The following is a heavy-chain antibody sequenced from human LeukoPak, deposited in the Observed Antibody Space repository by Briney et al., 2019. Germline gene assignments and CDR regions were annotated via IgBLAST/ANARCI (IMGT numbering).Heavy chain of an antibody. J-gene: IGHJ4*02. CDR1: GGSISSYY. CDR2: IYTSGST. D-gene: IGHD5-24*01. CDR3: ASSIRDGYTVDY. V-gene: IGHV4-4*07. Sequence: SETLSLTCTVSGGSISSYYWSWIRQPAGKGLEWIGRIYTSGSTNYNPSLKSRVTMSVDTSKNQFSLKLSSVTGADTAVYYCASSIRDGYTVDYWGQGTLVTVSS.